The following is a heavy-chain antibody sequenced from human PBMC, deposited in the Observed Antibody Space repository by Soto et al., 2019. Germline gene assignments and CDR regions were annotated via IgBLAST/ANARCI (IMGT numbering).Heavy chain of an antibody. Sequence: PSETLSLTCTVSGGSINNYHWNWIRQPPGKGLEWIGFISHSGNTRYSPSLQSRVAMSVDTSKNQLSLKLTSGTVADTALYFCARWGRTETIAVDAFDVWGQGTMVTVSS. CDR1: GGSINNYH. CDR2: ISHSGNT. D-gene: IGHD1-1*01. J-gene: IGHJ3*01. V-gene: IGHV4-59*01. CDR3: ARWGRTETIAVDAFDV.